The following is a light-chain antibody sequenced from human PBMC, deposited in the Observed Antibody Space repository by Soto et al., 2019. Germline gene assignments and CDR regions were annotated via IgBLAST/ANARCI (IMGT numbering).Light chain of an antibody. J-gene: IGKJ1*01. Sequence: EILLTQSPATLSVSPGERATLSCRASQSVSSNLAWYQQKPGQAPRLLIYGASTRATGIPDKFSGSGSGTDFTLTISRLEPDDFAVYYCQYYGSSSWTFGQGTKVDI. V-gene: IGKV3-20*01. CDR3: QYYGSSSWT. CDR1: QSVSSN. CDR2: GAS.